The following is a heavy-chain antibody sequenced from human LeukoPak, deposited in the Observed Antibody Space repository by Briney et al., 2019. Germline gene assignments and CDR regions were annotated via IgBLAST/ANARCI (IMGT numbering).Heavy chain of an antibody. J-gene: IGHJ6*04. D-gene: IGHD5-18*01. CDR1: GGSFSGYY. CDR3: ARDVTDTAMASYYYYGMDV. CDR2: INHSGST. Sequence: SETLSLTCAVYGGSFSGYYWSWIRQPPGKGLEWIGEINHSGSTNYNPSLKSRVTISVDTSKNQFSLKLSSVTAADTAVYYCARDVTDTAMASYYYYGMDVWGKGTTVTVSS. V-gene: IGHV4-34*01.